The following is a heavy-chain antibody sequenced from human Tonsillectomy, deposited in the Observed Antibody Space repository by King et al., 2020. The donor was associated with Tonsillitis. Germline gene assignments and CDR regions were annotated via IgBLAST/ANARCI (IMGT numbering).Heavy chain of an antibody. J-gene: IGHJ6*03. Sequence: VQLVESGGGLVQPGRSLRLSCTASGFTFGDYALTWVRQAPRKGLEWVGFIRGKAYGGTTEYAASMKGRFTISRDDSNSIAYLQMNSLKTEDTAVYYCIKHWNDYMDVWGKGTTVTVSS. D-gene: IGHD1-1*01. CDR3: IKHWNDYMDV. V-gene: IGHV3-49*04. CDR1: GFTFGDYA. CDR2: IRGKAYGGTT.